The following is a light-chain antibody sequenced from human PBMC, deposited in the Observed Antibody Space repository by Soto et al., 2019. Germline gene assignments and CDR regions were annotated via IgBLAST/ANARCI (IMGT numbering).Light chain of an antibody. CDR1: TSDVGSYNY. V-gene: IGLV2-11*01. CDR3: CSYAGSYVGV. J-gene: IGLJ3*02. CDR2: DVR. Sequence: QSALTQPRSVSGSPGQSVSISCTGTTSDVGSYNYVSWYQQHPGKAPRLMIYDVRKRPSGVPDRFSGSKSGNTASLTISGLRAEDEADYYCCSYAGSYVGVFGGGTKVTVL.